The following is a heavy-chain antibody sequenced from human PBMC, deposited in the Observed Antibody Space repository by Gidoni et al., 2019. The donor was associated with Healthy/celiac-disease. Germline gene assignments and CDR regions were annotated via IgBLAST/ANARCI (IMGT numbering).Heavy chain of an antibody. J-gene: IGHJ4*02. CDR1: GGSFSGYY. V-gene: IGHV4-34*01. CDR3: ARAYYGSGRRPLYFDY. CDR2: INHSGST. D-gene: IGHD3-10*01. Sequence: QVQLQQWGAGLLKPSETMSLTCAVYGGSFSGYYWSWIRQPPGKGLEWIGEINHSGSTNYNPSLKSRVTISVDTSKNQFSLKLSSVTAADTAVYYCARAYYGSGRRPLYFDYWGQGTLVTVSS.